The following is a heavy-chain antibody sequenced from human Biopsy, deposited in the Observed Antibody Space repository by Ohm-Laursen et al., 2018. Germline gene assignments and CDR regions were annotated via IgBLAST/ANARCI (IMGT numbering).Heavy chain of an antibody. CDR3: AKDLRNNNWGVEN. D-gene: IGHD7-27*01. CDR2: VTTTSSYI. V-gene: IGHV3-21*01. J-gene: IGHJ4*02. Sequence: GSLRLSCAVSGFDFSDYSMSWVRQAPGKGLEWVSSVTTTSSYIYYADSVKGRFTISRDNAKNSLYLQMNNLRAEDTAVFYCAKDLRNNNWGVENWGQGTLVTVSS. CDR1: GFDFSDYS.